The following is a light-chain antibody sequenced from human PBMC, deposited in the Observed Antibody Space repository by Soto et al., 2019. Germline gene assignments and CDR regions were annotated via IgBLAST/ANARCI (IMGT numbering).Light chain of an antibody. CDR1: QSISNY. J-gene: IGKJ4*02. Sequence: DIQMTQSPSSLSASVEDRVTITCRASQSISNYLTWYQQKPGKAPKLLIYAASNLESGVPSRFSGSRSGTDFTFTISSLQPEDFATYYCQQYDNLPLTFGGGTKVDIK. CDR3: QQYDNLPLT. CDR2: AAS. V-gene: IGKV1-33*01.